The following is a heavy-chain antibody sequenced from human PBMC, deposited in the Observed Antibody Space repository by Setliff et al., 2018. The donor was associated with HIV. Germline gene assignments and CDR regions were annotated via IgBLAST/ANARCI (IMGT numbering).Heavy chain of an antibody. CDR1: GYTFTIYG. J-gene: IGHJ4*02. CDR3: ARGWELNV. D-gene: IGHD1-26*01. V-gene: IGHV1-18*01. Sequence: ASVKVSCKASGYTFTIYGITWVRQAPGQGLEWMGWISGHSDSRKYGQKFDGRVTLTMDTSTSTAYMELMKLTPDDAAVYYCARGWELNVWGQGTPVTVSS. CDR2: ISGHSDSR.